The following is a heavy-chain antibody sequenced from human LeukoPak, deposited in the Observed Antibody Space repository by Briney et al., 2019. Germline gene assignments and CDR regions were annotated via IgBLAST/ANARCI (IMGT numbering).Heavy chain of an antibody. Sequence: SVKVSCKASGGTFISYAISWVRQAPGQGLEWMGGNIPIFGTANYAQKFQGRVTITADESTSTAYMELSSLRSEDTAVYYCATSSSSLDAFDIWGQGTMVTVSS. CDR2: NIPIFGTA. J-gene: IGHJ3*02. CDR3: ATSSSSLDAFDI. D-gene: IGHD6-13*01. V-gene: IGHV1-69*13. CDR1: GGTFISYA.